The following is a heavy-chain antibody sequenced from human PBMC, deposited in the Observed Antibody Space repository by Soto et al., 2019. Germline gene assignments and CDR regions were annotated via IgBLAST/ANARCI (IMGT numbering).Heavy chain of an antibody. CDR1: GFTFSSYS. CDR2: ISSSSSYI. D-gene: IGHD6-13*01. V-gene: IGHV3-21*01. Sequence: RLSCAAPGFTFSSYSMNWVRQAPGKGLEWVSSISSSSSYIYYADSVKGRFTISRDNAKNSLYLQMNSLRAEDTAVYYCARAKGDSSRLGYWGQGTLVTVSS. J-gene: IGHJ4*02. CDR3: ARAKGDSSRLGY.